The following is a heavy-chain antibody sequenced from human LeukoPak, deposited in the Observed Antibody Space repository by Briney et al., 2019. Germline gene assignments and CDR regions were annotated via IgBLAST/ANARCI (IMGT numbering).Heavy chain of an antibody. V-gene: IGHV3-66*02. CDR1: GFTVSSNY. Sequence: GGSLRLSCAASGFTVSSNYMSWVRQAPGKGLAWVSVIYSGGSTYYADSVKGLFTISKDNSKNTLYLQMNSLRAEDTAVYYCARLDSGSLDYWGQGTLVTVSS. CDR2: IYSGGST. CDR3: ARLDSGSLDY. J-gene: IGHJ4*02. D-gene: IGHD1-26*01.